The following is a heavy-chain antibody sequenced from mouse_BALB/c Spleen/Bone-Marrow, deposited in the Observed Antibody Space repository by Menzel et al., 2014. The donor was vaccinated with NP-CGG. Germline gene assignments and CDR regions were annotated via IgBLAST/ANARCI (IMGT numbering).Heavy chain of an antibody. D-gene: IGHD2-12*01. V-gene: IGHV4-1*02. Sequence: EVKLVESGGGLVQPGGSLKLSCAASRFDFSRYWMTWVRQAPGKGLEWIGEIKPDSRTINYSPSLKEKFIISRDNAKSTLYLQMSKVRSEDTALYYCGRLGYDGAMAYWGQGTSVTVSS. CDR2: IKPDSRTI. CDR1: RFDFSRYW. CDR3: GRLGYDGAMAY. J-gene: IGHJ4*01.